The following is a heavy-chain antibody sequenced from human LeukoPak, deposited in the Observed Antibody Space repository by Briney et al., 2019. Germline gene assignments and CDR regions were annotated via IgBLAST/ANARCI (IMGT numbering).Heavy chain of an antibody. D-gene: IGHD3-9*01. CDR2: FFYSGST. CDR3: ARARGRYIDFLDY. Sequence: SETLSLTCTVSGGSISSNYYWGWIRQPPGKGLEWIVSFFYSGSTYYNPSLKSRVTISVDTSKNQFSLRLSSVTAADTAVYYCARARGRYIDFLDYWGQGTLITVSS. V-gene: IGHV4-39*02. CDR1: GGSISSNYY. J-gene: IGHJ4*02.